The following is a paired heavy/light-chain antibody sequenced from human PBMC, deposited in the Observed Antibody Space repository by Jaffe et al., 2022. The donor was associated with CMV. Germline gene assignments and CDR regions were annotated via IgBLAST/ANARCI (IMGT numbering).Light chain of an antibody. J-gene: IGKJ1*01. V-gene: IGKV3-20*01. CDR3: QYYGSPRRT. Sequence: EIVLTQSPGTLSLSPGERVTLSCRASQSFSSRYLAWYQQHPGQAPRLLIYSASSRATGTPPRFSGSGSGTDFTLTISRLEPEDFAVYYCQYYGSPRRTFGQGTKVEIK. CDR2: SAS. CDR1: QSFSSRY.
Heavy chain of an antibody. CDR1: GFPFSSSY. Sequence: QVQLVESGGGVVQPGRSLRLACAASGFPFSSSYMHWVRQAPGQGLDWVSLIWYDGSNTHYAESVKGRFTISRDNSKDIMYLQMNNLGAEDTAVYYCAKEAQGEGPMAFDIWGQGTRVTVSS. CDR2: IWYDGSNT. D-gene: IGHD3-10*01. J-gene: IGHJ3*02. V-gene: IGHV3-33*06. CDR3: AKEAQGEGPMAFDI.